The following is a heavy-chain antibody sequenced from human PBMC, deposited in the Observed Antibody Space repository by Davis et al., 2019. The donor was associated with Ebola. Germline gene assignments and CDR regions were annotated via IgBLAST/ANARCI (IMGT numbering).Heavy chain of an antibody. J-gene: IGHJ4*02. Sequence: GGSLRLSCAASGFTFGDYYMSWIRQAPGKGLEWVSYISSSSSYTNYADSVKGRFTISSDNAKNSLYLQMNSLRAEDTAVYYCAREGGGYGLDYWGQGTLVTVSS. D-gene: IGHD3-16*01. CDR1: GFTFGDYY. CDR3: AREGGGYGLDY. CDR2: ISSSSSYT. V-gene: IGHV3-11*06.